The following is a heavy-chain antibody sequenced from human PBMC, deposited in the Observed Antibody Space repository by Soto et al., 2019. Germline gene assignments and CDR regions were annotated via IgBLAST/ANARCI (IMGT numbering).Heavy chain of an antibody. J-gene: IGHJ4*02. CDR1: GYIFIDYW. D-gene: IGHD2-15*01. CDR3: ARPPLPGYSIHFNS. V-gene: IGHV5-51*01. Sequence: GESLKISCNASGYIFIDYWIGWVRQMPGKGLEWMGIVYPRDSDTRYSPSFQGQVTISADRSTGTAFLQWRSLKASDTALYYCARPPLPGYSIHFNSWGQGTLVTVSS. CDR2: VYPRDSDT.